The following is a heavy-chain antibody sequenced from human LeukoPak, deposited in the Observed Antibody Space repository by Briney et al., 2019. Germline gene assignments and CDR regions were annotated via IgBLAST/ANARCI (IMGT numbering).Heavy chain of an antibody. D-gene: IGHD6-19*01. CDR3: ARAFYSSGFFFDY. CDR1: GYSFTSHW. V-gene: IGHV5-51*01. J-gene: IGHJ4*02. CDR2: IYPGDSDT. Sequence: GESLKISCKGSGYSFTSHWIGWVRQMPGKGLEWMGIIYPGDSDTRYSPSFQGQVTISADKSINTAYLQWSGLKASDTAMYYCARAFYSSGFFFDYWGQGTLATVSS.